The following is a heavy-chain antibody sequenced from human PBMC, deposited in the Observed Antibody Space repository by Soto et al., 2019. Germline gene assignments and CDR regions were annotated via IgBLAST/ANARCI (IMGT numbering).Heavy chain of an antibody. CDR3: ATAISSPFSNFDY. Sequence: EVQLVQSGGDLVQPGGSLRLSCVASGFTFSTYWMTWVRQAPGMGLEWVAGIKEDGSEEVYVDSVKGLFSISRDNAKTSLYLQLNSLRAEDTAVYYCATAISSPFSNFDYWGQGSLVTVSS. CDR2: IKEDGSEE. D-gene: IGHD2-2*01. CDR1: GFTFSTYW. J-gene: IGHJ4*02. V-gene: IGHV3-7*01.